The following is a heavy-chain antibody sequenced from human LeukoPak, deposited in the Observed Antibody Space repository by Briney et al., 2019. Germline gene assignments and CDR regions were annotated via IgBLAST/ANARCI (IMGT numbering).Heavy chain of an antibody. CDR3: AKAAYSSGWLGY. Sequence: AGGSLRLSCAASGFTFSSYGMHWVRQAPGKGLEWVAFIRYDGSNKYYADSVKGRFTISRDNSKNTLYLQMNSLRAEDTAVYYCAKAAYSSGWLGYWGQGTLVTVSS. J-gene: IGHJ4*02. D-gene: IGHD6-19*01. CDR1: GFTFSSYG. V-gene: IGHV3-30*02. CDR2: IRYDGSNK.